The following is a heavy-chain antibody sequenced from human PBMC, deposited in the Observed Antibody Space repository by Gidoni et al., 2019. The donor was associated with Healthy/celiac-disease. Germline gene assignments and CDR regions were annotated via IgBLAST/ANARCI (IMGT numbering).Heavy chain of an antibody. CDR2: IYYSGST. CDR1: GGSLRRGGYY. V-gene: IGHV4-31*03. J-gene: IGHJ3*02. Sequence: QVQLQESGPGLVKPSQTLSLTCTVSGGSLRRGGYYWSWIRQHPGKGLEWIGYIYYSGSTYYNPSLKSRVTISVDTAKNQFSLKLSSVTAADTAVYYCARFDVVVVAASKAFDIWGQGTMVTVSS. D-gene: IGHD2-15*01. CDR3: ARFDVVVVAASKAFDI.